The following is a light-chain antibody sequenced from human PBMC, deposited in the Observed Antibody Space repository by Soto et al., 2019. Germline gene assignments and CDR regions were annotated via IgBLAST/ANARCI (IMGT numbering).Light chain of an antibody. CDR2: DVS. J-gene: IGLJ1*01. Sequence: QSVLTQPASVSGSPRQSITISCTGTSSDIGAYDLVSWFQQHPGKAPKVMIYDVSIRPSGVSNRFSGSKSGNTASLTISGLQAEDEADYYCSSYTITSTRLFGTGTKVTVL. CDR3: SSYTITSTRL. V-gene: IGLV2-14*01. CDR1: SSDIGAYDL.